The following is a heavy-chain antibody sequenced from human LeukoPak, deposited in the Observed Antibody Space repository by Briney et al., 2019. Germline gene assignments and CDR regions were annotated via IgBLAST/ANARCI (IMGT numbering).Heavy chain of an antibody. CDR1: CASISIQL. J-gene: IGHJ6*03. D-gene: IGHD5/OR15-5a*01. V-gene: IGHV4-59*11. CDR2: IYHTGNI. Sequence: SETLSLTCSVSCASISIQLWTCLPPPPGKGLVGIGYIYHTGNIKYNPSLNSRVTISIDTYKNQFSLKLSSVTAADTAVYYCARCPRDYYYYMDVWGKGTTVTVSS. CDR3: ARCPRDYYYYMDV.